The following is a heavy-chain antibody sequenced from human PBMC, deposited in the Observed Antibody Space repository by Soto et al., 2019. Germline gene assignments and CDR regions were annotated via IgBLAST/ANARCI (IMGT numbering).Heavy chain of an antibody. V-gene: IGHV3-23*01. CDR3: AKDLSKGLAPDY. J-gene: IGHJ4*02. Sequence: QAGGSLRLSCAASGFTFSSYAMSWVRQAPGKGLEWVSAISGSGGSTYYADSVKGRFTISRDNSKNTLYLQMNSLRAEDTAVYYCAKDLSKGLAPDYWGQGTLVTVSS. CDR1: GFTFSSYA. CDR2: ISGSGGST. D-gene: IGHD6-19*01.